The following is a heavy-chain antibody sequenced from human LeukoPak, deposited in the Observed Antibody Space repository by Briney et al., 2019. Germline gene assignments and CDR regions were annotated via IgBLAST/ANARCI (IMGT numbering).Heavy chain of an antibody. CDR2: INPNSGGT. J-gene: IGHJ4*02. D-gene: IGHD3-3*01. Sequence: ASVKVSCKASGGTFSSYAISWVRQAPGQGLEWMGRINPNSGGTNYAQKFQGRVTMTRDTSISTAYMELSRLRSDDTAVYYCASTFWSGYYNWGQGTLVTVSS. CDR1: GGTFSSYA. CDR3: ASTFWSGYYN. V-gene: IGHV1-2*06.